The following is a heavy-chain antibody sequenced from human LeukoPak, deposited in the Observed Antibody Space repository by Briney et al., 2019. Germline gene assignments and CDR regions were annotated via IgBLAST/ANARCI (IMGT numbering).Heavy chain of an antibody. D-gene: IGHD1-26*01. CDR2: MSHDGNYK. V-gene: IGHV3-30*03. CDR3: ARDLPEGGSYTPYFDS. CDR1: GFIFSGYG. Sequence: PGTSLRLSCAASGFIFSGYGMHWVRQAPGKGLEWVALMSHDGNYKHYADSVKGRFTISRDNAKNSMYLQMNSLRAEDTAVYYCARDLPEGGSYTPYFDSWGQGTLVTVSS. J-gene: IGHJ4*02.